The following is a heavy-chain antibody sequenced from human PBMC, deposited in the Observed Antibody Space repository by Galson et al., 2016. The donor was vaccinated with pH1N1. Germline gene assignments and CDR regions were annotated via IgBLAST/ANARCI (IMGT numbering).Heavy chain of an antibody. CDR2: IYTSGST. Sequence: TLSLTCPVSGGSISSGSYYRSWIRQPAGKGLEWIGYIYTSGSTNYNPSLKSRVTISVDTSKNQFSLKLGSVTAADTAVYYCARDRRVREWGADTFDIWGQGTMVTVSS. V-gene: IGHV4-61*09. J-gene: IGHJ3*02. CDR1: GGSISSGSYY. CDR3: ARDRRVREWGADTFDI. D-gene: IGHD3-10*01.